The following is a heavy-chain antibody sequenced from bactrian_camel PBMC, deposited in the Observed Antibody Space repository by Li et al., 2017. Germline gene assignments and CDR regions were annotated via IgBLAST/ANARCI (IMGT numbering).Heavy chain of an antibody. CDR2: IYRDGTYS. V-gene: IGHV3S6*01. CDR3: TNSLTVTPNY. Sequence: HVQLVESGGGLVRPGGSLTLSCVASGFTFGHYYMNWVRQAPGKGLEWVSSIYRDGTYSAYLDFVKGRFTISRDNAKNTLYLELNSLKPEDTAMYFCTNSLTVTPNYWGQGTQVTVS. CDR1: GFTFGHYY. J-gene: IGHJ4*01.